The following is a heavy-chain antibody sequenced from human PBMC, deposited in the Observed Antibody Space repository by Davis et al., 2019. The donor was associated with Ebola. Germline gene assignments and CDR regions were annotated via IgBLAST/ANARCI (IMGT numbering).Heavy chain of an antibody. CDR2: TYYNSKWYN. CDR1: GDSVSSGG. J-gene: IGHJ6*02. Sequence: PSETLSLTCAISGDSVSSGGWNWIRQSPSRGLEWLGRTYYNSKWYNDYASSVKSRITINPDTSKNQFSLQLNSVTPDDTAVYYCVRGWGRSGLDVWGQGTTVTVSS. CDR3: VRGWGRSGLDV. V-gene: IGHV6-1*01. D-gene: IGHD3-16*01.